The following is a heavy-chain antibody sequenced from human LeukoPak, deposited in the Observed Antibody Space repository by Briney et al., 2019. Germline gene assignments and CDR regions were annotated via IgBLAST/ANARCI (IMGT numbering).Heavy chain of an antibody. CDR2: IYYSGSS. D-gene: IGHD2-8*01. Sequence: SETLSLTCTVSSGSISSRSYYWGWIRQPPGKGLEWIGSIYYSGSSYYTPSLKSRLTISVDTSKDQFSLKLTSVTAADTAVYYCAASGYSTRWYYYDFWGQGTLVTVSS. V-gene: IGHV4-39*01. CDR1: SGSISSRSYY. J-gene: IGHJ4*02. CDR3: AASGYSTRWYYYDF.